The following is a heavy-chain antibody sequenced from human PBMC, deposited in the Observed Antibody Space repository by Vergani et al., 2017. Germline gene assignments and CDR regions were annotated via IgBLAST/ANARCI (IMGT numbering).Heavy chain of an antibody. CDR1: GFTFSSYA. D-gene: IGHD3-22*01. Sequence: EVQLLESGGGLVQPGGSLRLSCAASGFTFSSYAMSWVRQAPGKGLEWVSAISGSGGSTYYADSVKGRFTISRDNSKNTLYLQMNSLRAEDTAVYYCAKEEYYYDNSGYYWGPFDYWGQGTLVTVSS. CDR2: ISGSGGST. J-gene: IGHJ4*02. V-gene: IGHV3-23*01. CDR3: AKEEYYYDNSGYYWGPFDY.